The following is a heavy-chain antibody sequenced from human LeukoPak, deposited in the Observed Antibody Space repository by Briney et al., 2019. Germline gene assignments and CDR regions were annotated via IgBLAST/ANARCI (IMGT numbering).Heavy chain of an antibody. J-gene: IGHJ4*02. Sequence: PGGSLRLSCAASGFTVSSNYMSWVRQAPGKGLEWVSVIYSGGSTYYADSVKGRFTISRDNSKNTLYLQMNSLRAEDTAVYYCAKGPRILRFLEWFTVNYWGQGTLVTVSS. CDR1: GFTVSSNY. D-gene: IGHD3-3*01. CDR3: AKGPRILRFLEWFTVNY. V-gene: IGHV3-66*01. CDR2: IYSGGST.